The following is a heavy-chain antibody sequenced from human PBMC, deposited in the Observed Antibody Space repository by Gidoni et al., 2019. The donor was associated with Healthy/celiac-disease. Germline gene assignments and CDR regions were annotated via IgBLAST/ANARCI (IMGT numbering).Heavy chain of an antibody. D-gene: IGHD6-13*01. Sequence: QVQLVESGGGVVQPGRSLRLSCAASGFTFSSYGMHWVRQAPGKGLEWVAVIWYDGSNKYYADSVKGRFTISRDNSKNTLYLQMNSLRAEDTAVDYWARGSIAAAGHRADYWGQGTLVTVSS. CDR1: GFTFSSYG. J-gene: IGHJ4*02. V-gene: IGHV3-33*01. CDR3: ARGSIAAAGHRADY. CDR2: IWYDGSNK.